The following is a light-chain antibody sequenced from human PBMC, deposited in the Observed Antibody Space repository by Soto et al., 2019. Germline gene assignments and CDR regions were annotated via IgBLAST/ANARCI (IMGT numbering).Light chain of an antibody. CDR2: EVR. V-gene: IGLV2-14*01. CDR1: TSDVGGYNY. Sequence: QSALTQPATVSGSPGQSITISCIGTTSDVGGYNYVSWYQQRPGKAPKLMIYEVRNRPSGISNRFSGSKSGNTASLTISGLQAEDEAHYYCSSYTSSSLYVFGAGTKVTVL. CDR3: SSYTSSSLYV. J-gene: IGLJ1*01.